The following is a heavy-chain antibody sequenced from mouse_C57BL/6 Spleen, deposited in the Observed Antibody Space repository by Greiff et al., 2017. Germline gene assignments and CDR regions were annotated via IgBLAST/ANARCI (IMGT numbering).Heavy chain of an antibody. J-gene: IGHJ2*01. CDR2: IHPNSGST. V-gene: IGHV1-64*01. CDR3: ARPAITTVEDY. CDR1: GYTFTSYW. Sequence: VQLQQPGAELVKPGASVKLSCKASGYTFTSYWMHWVKQRPGQGLEWIGMIHPNSGSTNYNEKFKSKATLTVDKSSSTAYMQLSSLTSEDSAVYYCARPAITTVEDYWGQGTTLTVSS. D-gene: IGHD1-1*01.